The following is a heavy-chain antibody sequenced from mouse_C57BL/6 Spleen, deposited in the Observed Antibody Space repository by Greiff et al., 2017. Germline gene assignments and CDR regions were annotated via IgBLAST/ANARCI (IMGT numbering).Heavy chain of an antibody. CDR1: GFTFSDYG. V-gene: IGHV5-17*01. J-gene: IGHJ4*01. CDR2: ISSGSSTI. D-gene: IGHD2-4*01. Sequence: EVKLVESGGGLVKPGGSLKLSCAASGFTFSDYGMHWVRQAPEKGLEWVAYISSGSSTIYYADTVQGRFTISRDNAKNTLFLQMTSLRSEDTAMYYCASPYYDYEYYYAMYYWGQGTSVTVSA. CDR3: ASPYYDYEYYYAMYY.